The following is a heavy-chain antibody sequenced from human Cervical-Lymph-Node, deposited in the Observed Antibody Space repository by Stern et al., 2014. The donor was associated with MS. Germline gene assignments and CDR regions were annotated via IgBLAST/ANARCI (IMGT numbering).Heavy chain of an antibody. CDR3: ARVTGRGTRQNWFDS. D-gene: IGHD1-26*01. V-gene: IGHV4-59*01. J-gene: IGHJ5*01. CDR2: IYSDGST. Sequence: MQLVESGPGLVKPSETVSLTCTVSGGPLMSKYWNWIRQPPGKGLEWIGYIYSDGSTNYNPSLKSRVIISLDTSTNQFSLSLTSVTAADTAVYYCARVTGRGTRQNWFDSWGQGTLVTVSS. CDR1: GGPLMSKY.